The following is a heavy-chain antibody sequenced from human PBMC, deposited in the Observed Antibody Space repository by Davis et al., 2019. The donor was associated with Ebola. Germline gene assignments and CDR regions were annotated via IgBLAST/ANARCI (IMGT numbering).Heavy chain of an antibody. CDR2: INPNNGGT. Sequence: ASVKVSCKTSGYTFTGFYIHWVRQAPGQGLEWMGWINPNNGGTRYAQRFQGRVTMTRDTSIITAHMKLTSLISDDTAVYYCARPACGGGCPRGFEFDSWGQGTPVSVSS. V-gene: IGHV1-2*02. CDR3: ARPACGGGCPRGFEFDS. D-gene: IGHD2-21*01. CDR1: GYTFTGFY. J-gene: IGHJ4*02.